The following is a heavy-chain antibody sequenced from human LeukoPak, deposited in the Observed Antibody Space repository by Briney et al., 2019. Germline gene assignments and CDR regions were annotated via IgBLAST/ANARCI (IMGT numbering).Heavy chain of an antibody. J-gene: IGHJ4*02. CDR2: ISSSGSTI. Sequence: GGSLRLSCAASGFTFSDYYMSWIRQAPGKGLEWVSYISSSGSTIYYADSVKGRFTISRDNSKNSLYLQMNSLRTEDTALYYCAKGKGAHYFDYWGQGTLVTVSS. CDR1: GFTFSDYY. D-gene: IGHD3-16*01. CDR3: AKGKGAHYFDY. V-gene: IGHV3-11*01.